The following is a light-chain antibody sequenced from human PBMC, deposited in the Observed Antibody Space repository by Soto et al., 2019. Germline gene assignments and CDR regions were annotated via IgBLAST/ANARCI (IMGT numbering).Light chain of an antibody. CDR3: ISYVGSSNTGV. V-gene: IGLV2-8*01. Sequence: QSALTQPPSASGSPGQSVAISCTGTSSDVGGYNYVSWYQQHPGKAPKLLISEVTKRPSGVPDRFSGSKSGNTASLTVSGLQAEDEADYYCISYVGSSNTGVFGGGTKLTVL. J-gene: IGLJ3*02. CDR1: SSDVGGYNY. CDR2: EVT.